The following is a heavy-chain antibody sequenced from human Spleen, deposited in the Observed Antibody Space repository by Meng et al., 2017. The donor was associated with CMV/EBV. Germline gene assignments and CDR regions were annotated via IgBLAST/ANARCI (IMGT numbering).Heavy chain of an antibody. D-gene: IGHD3-10*01. J-gene: IGHJ4*02. CDR1: GGRFSSYA. CDR2: IIGMFGTT. CDR3: ARAENYHGSGSYY. V-gene: IGHV1-69*05. Sequence: CKASGGRFSSYAISWVRQAPGQGLEWMGGIIGMFGTTKYAQKMQGRVRITTDEMTSTAYMELSSLRSDDTAVYYCARAENYHGSGSYYWGQGTLVTVSS.